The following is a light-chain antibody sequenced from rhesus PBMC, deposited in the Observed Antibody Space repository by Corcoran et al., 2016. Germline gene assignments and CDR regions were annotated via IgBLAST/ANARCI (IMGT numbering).Light chain of an antibody. J-gene: IGKJ2*01. CDR2: AAP. CDR3: QQYNNWNS. Sequence: EIVMTQSPATLSLSPGERATLSCRASQSVNSYVAWYQQKPEQAPRLLSYAAPSRATGIPDRFSGSGSGTDFTLIISSLEPEDVGVYYCQQYNNWNSFGQGTKVEI. CDR1: QSVNSY. V-gene: IGKV3S9*01.